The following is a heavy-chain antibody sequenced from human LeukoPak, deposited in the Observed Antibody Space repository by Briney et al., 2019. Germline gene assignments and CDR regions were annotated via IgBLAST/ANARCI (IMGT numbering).Heavy chain of an antibody. V-gene: IGHV1-18*01. D-gene: IGHD6-13*01. Sequence: ASVKVSCKASGYTFTSYGISWVRQAPGQGLEWMGWISAYNGNTNYAQKLQGRVTMTTDTSTSTAYMELRSLRSDDTAVYYCARGRGIAAAGTRYYYGMDVWGQGTTVTAS. J-gene: IGHJ6*02. CDR2: ISAYNGNT. CDR1: GYTFTSYG. CDR3: ARGRGIAAAGTRYYYGMDV.